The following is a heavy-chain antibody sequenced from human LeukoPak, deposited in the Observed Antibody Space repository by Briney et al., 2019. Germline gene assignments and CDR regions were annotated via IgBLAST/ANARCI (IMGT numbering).Heavy chain of an antibody. Sequence: GGSLRLSCAASGFTFSSYSMNWVRQAPGKWLEWVSSISGSSSYIYYADSVKGRFTISRDNAKNSLCLQMNSLRAEDTAVHSCAGSRRYGDYVGLDYWGQGTLVTVSS. J-gene: IGHJ4*02. D-gene: IGHD4-17*01. V-gene: IGHV3-21*01. CDR3: AGSRRYGDYVGLDY. CDR2: ISGSSSYI. CDR1: GFTFSSYS.